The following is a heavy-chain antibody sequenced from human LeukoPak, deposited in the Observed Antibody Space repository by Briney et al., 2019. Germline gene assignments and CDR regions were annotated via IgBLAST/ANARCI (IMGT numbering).Heavy chain of an antibody. J-gene: IGHJ4*02. CDR1: GYTFTNYG. Sequence: ASVKVSCKASGYTFTNYGISWVRQAPGQGLEWMGWISAYSGNTNYAQNLQGRVTMTTDTSTSTAYMELRSLRSDDTAVYYCARDQGSGWWAYWGQGTLVTVSS. V-gene: IGHV1-18*01. CDR3: ARDQGSGWWAY. CDR2: ISAYSGNT. D-gene: IGHD6-19*01.